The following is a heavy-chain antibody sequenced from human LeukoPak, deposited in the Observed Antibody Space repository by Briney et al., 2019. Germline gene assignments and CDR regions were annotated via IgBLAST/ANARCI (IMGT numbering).Heavy chain of an antibody. CDR2: IYPRDGST. V-gene: IGHV1-46*01. J-gene: IGHJ4*02. CDR3: ARDQEGFDY. Sequence: ASVKVSCKASGYTFTSNYIHWVRQAPGQGLEWMGMIYPRDGSTSYAQKFQGRVTVARDTSTSTVHMELSGLGSEDTAVYYCARDQEGFDYWGQGTLVTVSS. CDR1: GYTFTSNY.